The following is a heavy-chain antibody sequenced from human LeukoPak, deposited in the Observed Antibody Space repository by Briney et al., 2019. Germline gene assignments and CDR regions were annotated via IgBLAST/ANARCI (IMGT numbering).Heavy chain of an antibody. J-gene: IGHJ4*02. CDR3: AKEILHSSGDCLDY. CDR2: ISNGAHSI. CDR1: GFTFSSFE. D-gene: IGHD2-21*02. Sequence: PGGSLRLSCAASGFTFSSFEMNWVRQAPGKGLEWISYISNGAHSIFYADSVKGRFTVSRDDAKNSLYLQMNSLRAEGTAVYYCAKEILHSSGDCLDYWGQGTLVTVSS. V-gene: IGHV3-48*03.